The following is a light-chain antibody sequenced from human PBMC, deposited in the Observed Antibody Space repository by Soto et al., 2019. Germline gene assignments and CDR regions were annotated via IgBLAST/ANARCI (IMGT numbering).Light chain of an antibody. CDR1: SSDVGGYNY. V-gene: IGLV2-14*01. CDR3: SSYTSSSTLCV. CDR2: EVS. Sequence: QSVXTQPASVSGSPGQSITISCXGTSSDVGGYNYVSWYQQHPGKAPKLMLYEVSNRPSGISNRFSGSKSGNTASLTISGLQAEDEADYYCSSYTSSSTLCVFGTGTKVTVL. J-gene: IGLJ1*01.